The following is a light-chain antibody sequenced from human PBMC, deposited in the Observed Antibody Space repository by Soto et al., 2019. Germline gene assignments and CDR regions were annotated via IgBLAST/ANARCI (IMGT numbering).Light chain of an antibody. CDR3: SSYAGSNNPPHV. CDR2: EVS. CDR1: SSDVGGYNY. V-gene: IGLV2-8*01. J-gene: IGLJ1*01. Sequence: QSVLTQPPSASGSPGQSVTISCTGTSSDVGGYNYVSWYQQHPGKAPKLMIYEVSKRPSGVPDRFSGSKSGNTASLTVSGLQAEDEADYYCSSYAGSNNPPHVSGPGTKVTVL.